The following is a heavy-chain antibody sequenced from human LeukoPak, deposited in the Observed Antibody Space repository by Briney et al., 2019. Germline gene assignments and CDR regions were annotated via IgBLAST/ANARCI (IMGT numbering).Heavy chain of an antibody. V-gene: IGHV3-11*05. CDR2: ISSSSSYT. D-gene: IGHD4-17*01. CDR1: GFTFSDYY. J-gene: IGHJ3*02. Sequence: GGSLRLSCAASGFTFSDYYMSWIRQAPGKGLEWVSYISSSSSYTNYADSVKGRFTIFRDNAKNSLFLQMNSLRAEDTAVYYCARVGSVTTVTTGLAFDIWGQGTIVTVSS. CDR3: ARVGSVTTVTTGLAFDI.